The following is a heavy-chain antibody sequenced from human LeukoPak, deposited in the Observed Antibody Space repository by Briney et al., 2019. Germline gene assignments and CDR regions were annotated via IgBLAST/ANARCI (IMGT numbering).Heavy chain of an antibody. D-gene: IGHD3-10*01. CDR1: GGSISSGDYY. V-gene: IGHV4-30-4*01. CDR3: ARVSNRRITMVRGVPNWFDP. J-gene: IGHJ5*02. CDR2: IYYSGST. Sequence: SETLSLTCTVSGGSISSGDYYWSWIRQPPGKGLEWIGYIYYSGSTYYNPTLKSRFTISVDTSKNQFSLKLSSVTAADTAVYYCARVSNRRITMVRGVPNWFDPWGQGTLVTVSS.